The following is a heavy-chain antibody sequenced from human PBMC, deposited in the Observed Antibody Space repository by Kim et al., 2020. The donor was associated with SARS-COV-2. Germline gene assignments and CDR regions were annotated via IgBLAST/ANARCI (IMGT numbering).Heavy chain of an antibody. CDR1: GGSISSSSYY. D-gene: IGHD5-12*01. CDR3: ARYFRRYSGYAVPDY. V-gene: IGHV4-39*01. Sequence: SETLSLTCTVSGGSISSSSYYWGWIRQPPGKGLEWIGSIYYSGSTYYNPSLKSRVTISVDTSKNQFSLKLSSVTAADTAVYYCARYFRRYSGYAVPDYWGQGTLVTVSS. J-gene: IGHJ4*02. CDR2: IYYSGST.